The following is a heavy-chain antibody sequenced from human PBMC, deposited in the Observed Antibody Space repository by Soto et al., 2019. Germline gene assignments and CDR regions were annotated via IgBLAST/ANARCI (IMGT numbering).Heavy chain of an antibody. J-gene: IGHJ6*02. Sequence: SETLSLTCTVSGGSIGSGGYYWSWIRQHPGKGLECIGYIYYSGCTYYNPSLKSRVTISVDTSKNQFSLKLSSVTAADTAVYYCARGYSYYDFWSGSFYYYGVDVWGQGTTVTVSS. CDR3: ARGYSYYDFWSGSFYYYGVDV. CDR2: IYYSGCT. D-gene: IGHD3-3*01. V-gene: IGHV4-31*03. CDR1: GGSIGSGGYY.